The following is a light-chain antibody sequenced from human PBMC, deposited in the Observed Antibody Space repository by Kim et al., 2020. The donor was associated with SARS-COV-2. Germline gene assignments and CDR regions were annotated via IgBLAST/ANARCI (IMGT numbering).Light chain of an antibody. CDR3: QQLGT. J-gene: IGKJ1*01. V-gene: IGKV3D-20*02. Sequence: PLSLVPGERATPPCRASQSISTNYLDWYQQKPGQAPRLLIYASSSRATGIPDRFSGSGSGTDFTLTISRVEPEDLAVYYCQQLGTFGQGTKVDIK. CDR1: QSISTNY. CDR2: ASS.